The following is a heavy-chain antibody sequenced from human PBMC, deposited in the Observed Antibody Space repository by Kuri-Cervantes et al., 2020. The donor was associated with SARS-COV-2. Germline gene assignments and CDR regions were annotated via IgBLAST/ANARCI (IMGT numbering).Heavy chain of an antibody. CDR3: VAAILGVDTGYFQH. CDR2: IYQAGST. V-gene: IGHV4-30-2*01. D-gene: IGHD3-3*01. Sequence: SCAVSGYSISSGGYSWSWIRQPPGKGLEWIGSIYQAGSTFYNPSLKSRVSISVDRSKNQYSLNLSSVTAADTAVYYCVAAILGVDTGYFQHWGQGTLVTVSS. CDR1: GYSISSGGYS. J-gene: IGHJ1*01.